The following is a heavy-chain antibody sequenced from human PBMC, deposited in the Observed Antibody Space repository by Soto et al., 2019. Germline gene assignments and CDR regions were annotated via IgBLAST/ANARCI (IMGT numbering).Heavy chain of an antibody. CDR3: ARAGAAAGSYYYYGMDV. J-gene: IGHJ6*02. D-gene: IGHD6-13*01. CDR2: IYYSGST. CDR1: GSSISSGGYY. V-gene: IGHV4-31*03. Sequence: QVQLQESGPGLVKPSQTLSLTCTVSGSSISSGGYYWSWIRQHPGKGLEWIGYIYYSGSTYYNPSLKSRVTISVDTSKNQFSLKLSSVTAADTAVYYCARAGAAAGSYYYYGMDVWGQGTTVTVSS.